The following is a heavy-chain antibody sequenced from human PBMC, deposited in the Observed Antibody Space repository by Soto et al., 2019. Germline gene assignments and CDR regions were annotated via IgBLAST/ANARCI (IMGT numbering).Heavy chain of an antibody. J-gene: IGHJ1*01. CDR3: ARSLIWSGYYLPPRLASTEYFQH. D-gene: IGHD3-3*01. CDR1: GFSSSSYA. V-gene: IGHV3-48*02. Sequence: GGSLRLSCAASGFSSSSYAMNWVRQAPGKGLEWLSFISHRGTTIYYADSVKGRFTISRDNARNSLYLEMNSLRDDDTAVYYCARSLIWSGYYLPPRLASTEYFQHWGQGTLVTVSS. CDR2: ISHRGTTI.